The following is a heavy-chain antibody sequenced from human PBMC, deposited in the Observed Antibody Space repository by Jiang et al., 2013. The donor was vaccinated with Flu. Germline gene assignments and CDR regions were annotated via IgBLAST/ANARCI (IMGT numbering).Heavy chain of an antibody. J-gene: IGHJ6*02. CDR1: TFSSYG. CDR3: AREDPRGPFYYGMDV. V-gene: IGHV3-30*19. CDR2: ISYDGSHK. Sequence: TFSSYGMHWVRQAPGTGLEWVALISYDGSHKYYSDSLKGRFSISRDNSQNTVYLQMNSLSGEDTAVYYCAREDPRGPFYYGMDVWGQGTAVTVSS.